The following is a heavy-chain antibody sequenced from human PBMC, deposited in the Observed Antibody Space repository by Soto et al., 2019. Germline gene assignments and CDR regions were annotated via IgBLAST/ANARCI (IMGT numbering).Heavy chain of an antibody. Sequence: PSQTLSLTCAISGDSVSSNSAAWNWIRQSPSRGLEWLGRTYYRSKWYNDYAVSVKSRITINPDTSKNQFSLQLNSVTPEDTAVYHCAREMLAVAGYYYYGMDVWGQGTTVTVSS. J-gene: IGHJ6*02. V-gene: IGHV6-1*01. CDR2: TYYRSKWYN. CDR3: AREMLAVAGYYYYGMDV. D-gene: IGHD6-19*01. CDR1: GDSVSSNSAA.